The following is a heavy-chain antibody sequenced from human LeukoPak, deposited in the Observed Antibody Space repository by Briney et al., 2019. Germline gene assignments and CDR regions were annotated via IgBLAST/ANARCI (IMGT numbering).Heavy chain of an antibody. D-gene: IGHD3-9*01. J-gene: IGHJ5*02. CDR3: ARVTGSPT. Sequence: GGSLRLSCAASGFTFNSYSMNWVRQAPGKGLEWVSSISSSSSYKYYADSVKGRFTISRDNAKNSLYLQMNSLRAEDTAVYYCARVTGSPTWGQGTLVTVSS. V-gene: IGHV3-21*01. CDR1: GFTFNSYS. CDR2: ISSSSSYK.